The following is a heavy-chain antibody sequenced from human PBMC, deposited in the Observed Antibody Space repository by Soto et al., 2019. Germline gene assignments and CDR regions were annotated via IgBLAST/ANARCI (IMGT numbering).Heavy chain of an antibody. Sequence: QVPLVESGGGVVQPGRSLRLSCAASGFTFSSYGMHWVRQAPGKGLEWVAVISYDGSNKYYADSVKGRFTISRDNSKNTLYLQMNSLRAEDTAVYYCAKAVLEWLLRGSYGMDVWGQGTTVTVSS. CDR1: GFTFSSYG. D-gene: IGHD3-3*01. CDR2: ISYDGSNK. CDR3: AKAVLEWLLRGSYGMDV. J-gene: IGHJ6*02. V-gene: IGHV3-30*18.